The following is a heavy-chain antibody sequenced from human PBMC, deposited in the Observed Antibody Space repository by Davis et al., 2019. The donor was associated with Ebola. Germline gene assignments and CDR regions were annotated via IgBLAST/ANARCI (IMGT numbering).Heavy chain of an antibody. CDR2: IYYSGST. CDR1: GGSISSSSYY. V-gene: IGHV4-39*02. CDR3: VREIGYYGMDV. Sequence: SETLSLTCTVSGGSISSSSYYWGWIRQPPGKGLEWIGSIYYSGSTYYNPSLKSRVTISVDTSKNQFSLKLSSVTAADTAVYYCVREIGYYGMDVWGQGTTVTVSS. J-gene: IGHJ6*02.